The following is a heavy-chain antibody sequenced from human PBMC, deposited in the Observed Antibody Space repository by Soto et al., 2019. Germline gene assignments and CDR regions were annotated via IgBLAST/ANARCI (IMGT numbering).Heavy chain of an antibody. CDR1: GGSISSSSYY. V-gene: IGHV4-39*01. CDR3: ARRRGGAAAGTPSHHNYYYYYGMDV. J-gene: IGHJ6*02. D-gene: IGHD6-13*01. CDR2: IYYSGST. Sequence: PSETLSLTCTVSGGSISSSSYYWGWIRQPPGKGLEWIGSIYYSGSTYYNPSLKSRVTISVDTSKNQFSLKLSSVTAADTAVYYCARRRGGAAAGTPSHHNYYYYYGMDVWGQGTTVTVSS.